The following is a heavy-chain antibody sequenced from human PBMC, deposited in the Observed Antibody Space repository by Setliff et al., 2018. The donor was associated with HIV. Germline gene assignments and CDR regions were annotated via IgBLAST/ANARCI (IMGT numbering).Heavy chain of an antibody. V-gene: IGHV4-4*02. J-gene: IGHJ4*02. Sequence: PSETLSLTCAVSGGSISSSNWWSWVRQPPGKGLEWIGEIYHGGSTNYNPSLKSRVTISVDKSKNQFSLKLASVTAADTAVYYCASGETYYYDSTGYSGNYFDYWGQGTLVTVSS. CDR3: ASGETYYYDSTGYSGNYFDY. CDR1: GGSISSSNW. CDR2: IYHGGST. D-gene: IGHD3-22*01.